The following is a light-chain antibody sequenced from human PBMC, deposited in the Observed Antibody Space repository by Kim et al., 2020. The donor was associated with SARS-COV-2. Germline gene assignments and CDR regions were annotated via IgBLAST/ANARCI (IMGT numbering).Light chain of an antibody. CDR2: GAS. CDR1: QSVSSY. CDR3: QQYNNWPPA. Sequence: EIVMTQSPATLSLSPGERATLSCRASQSVSSYLAWYQQKPGQAPRLLIHGASTRATGIPARFSGSGSGTEFTLTISSLQSEDFAVYYCQQYNNWPPAFGQGTKVEIK. J-gene: IGKJ1*01. V-gene: IGKV3-15*01.